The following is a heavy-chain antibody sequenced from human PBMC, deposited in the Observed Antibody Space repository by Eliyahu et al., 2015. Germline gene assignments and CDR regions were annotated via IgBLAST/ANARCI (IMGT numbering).Heavy chain of an antibody. Sequence: QVTLXESGPVLVKPTETLTLTCTVSGFSLNSVRMGVSWIRQPPGKALEWLAHIFSNDEKSYSTSLKSRLTISKGTSKSQVVLTMTNMDPVDTATYYCARFILVDGLXGFDYWGQGTLVTVSS. V-gene: IGHV2-26*01. D-gene: IGHD3-22*01. CDR3: ARFILVDGLXGFDY. CDR2: IFSNDEK. CDR1: GFSLNSVRMG. J-gene: IGHJ4*02.